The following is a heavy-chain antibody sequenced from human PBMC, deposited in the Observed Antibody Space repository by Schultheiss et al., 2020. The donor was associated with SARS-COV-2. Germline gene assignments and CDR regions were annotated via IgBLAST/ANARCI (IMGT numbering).Heavy chain of an antibody. CDR3: ARAPPGTKGANWFDS. V-gene: IGHV4-31*03. D-gene: IGHD2-8*01. Sequence: SETLSLTCTVSGGSISSGGYYWSWIRQHPGKGLEWIGYIYYSGSTYYNPSLKSRVTISVDTSKNQVSLNLRSVTASDTAVYYCARAPPGTKGANWFDSWGQGILVTVSS. CDR2: IYYSGST. CDR1: GGSISSGGYY. J-gene: IGHJ5*01.